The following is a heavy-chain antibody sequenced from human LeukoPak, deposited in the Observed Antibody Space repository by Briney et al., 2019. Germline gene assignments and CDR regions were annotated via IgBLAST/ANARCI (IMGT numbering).Heavy chain of an antibody. V-gene: IGHV3-30*02. CDR1: GFTFSSYG. J-gene: IGHJ6*03. CDR2: IRYDGSNK. D-gene: IGHD3-3*01. CDR3: AKREGHYDFWSGSRYYMDV. Sequence: PGGSLRLSCAASGFTFSSYGMHWVRQAPGKGLEWVAFIRYDGSNKYYADSVKGRFTIPRDNSKNTLYLQMNSLRAEDTAVYYCAKREGHYDFWSGSRYYMDVWGKGTTVTVSS.